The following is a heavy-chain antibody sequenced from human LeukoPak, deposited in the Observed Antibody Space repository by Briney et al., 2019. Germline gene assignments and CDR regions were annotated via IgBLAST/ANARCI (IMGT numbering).Heavy chain of an antibody. CDR2: IIPIFGTA. Sequence: SVEVSCKASGGTFSSYAISWVRQAPGQGLEWMGRIIPIFGTANYAQKFQGRVTITTDESTSTAYMELSSLRSEDTAVYYCARIEQLGIFDYWGQGTLVTVSS. V-gene: IGHV1-69*05. J-gene: IGHJ4*02. D-gene: IGHD6-13*01. CDR3: ARIEQLGIFDY. CDR1: GGTFSSYA.